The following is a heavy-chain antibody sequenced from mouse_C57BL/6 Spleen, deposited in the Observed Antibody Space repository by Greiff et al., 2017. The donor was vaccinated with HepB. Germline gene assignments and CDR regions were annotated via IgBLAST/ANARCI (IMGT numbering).Heavy chain of an antibody. V-gene: IGHV1-18*01. CDR2: INPNNGGT. J-gene: IGHJ3*01. D-gene: IGHD2-13*01. Sequence: EVQLQQSGPELVKPGASVKIPCKASGYTFTDYNMDWVKQSHGKSLEWIGDINPNNGGTIYNQKFKGKATLTVDKSSSTAYMELRSLTSEDTAVYYCARGDYRFAYWGQGTLVTVSA. CDR3: ARGDYRFAY. CDR1: GYTFTDYN.